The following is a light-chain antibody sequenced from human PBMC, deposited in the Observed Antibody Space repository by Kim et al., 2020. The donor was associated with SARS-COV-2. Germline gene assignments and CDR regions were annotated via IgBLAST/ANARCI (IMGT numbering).Light chain of an antibody. CDR1: SGINIASYR. V-gene: IGLV5-45*02. CDR3: MTWHSSAVV. J-gene: IGLJ2*01. Sequence: QTVLTQPSSLPASPGASASLTCTLRSGINIASYRIYWYQQKPGSPPQYLLNYKSISDKQQCSVVPSRFSGSKDGPANAAILLISGLQSEDEADYYCMTWHSSAVVCGVGTQLTVL. CDR2: YKSISDK.